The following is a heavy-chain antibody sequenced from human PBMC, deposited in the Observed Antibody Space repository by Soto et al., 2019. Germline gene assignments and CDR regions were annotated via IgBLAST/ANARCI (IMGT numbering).Heavy chain of an antibody. Sequence: QVQLVESGGGVVQPGRSLRLSCAASGFTFSSYGMHWVRKAPGTGLEWVAVISYDGSNKYYADSVKGRFTISRDNSKNTLYLQMNSLRAEDTAVYYCAKDKGPTDVYYFDYWGQGTLVTVSS. CDR2: ISYDGSNK. CDR1: GFTFSSYG. V-gene: IGHV3-30*18. J-gene: IGHJ4*02. CDR3: AKDKGPTDVYYFDY.